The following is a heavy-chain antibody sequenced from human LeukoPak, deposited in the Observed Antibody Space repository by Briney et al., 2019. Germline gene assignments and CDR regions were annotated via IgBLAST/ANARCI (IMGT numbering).Heavy chain of an antibody. CDR2: IYYSGST. Sequence: PSETLSLTCTVSGGSISSGDYYWSWIRQPPGKGLEWIGYIYYSGSTYYNPSLRSRVTISVDTSKNQLSLSLRSVTAADTAFYYCARLYQGKRPPDYWGQGTLVTVSS. J-gene: IGHJ4*02. D-gene: IGHD6-25*01. CDR3: ARLYQGKRPPDY. V-gene: IGHV4-30-4*01. CDR1: GGSISSGDYY.